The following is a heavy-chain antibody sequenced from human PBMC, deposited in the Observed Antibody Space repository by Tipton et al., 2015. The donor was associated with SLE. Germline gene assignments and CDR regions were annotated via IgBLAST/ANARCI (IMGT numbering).Heavy chain of an antibody. D-gene: IGHD6-13*01. Sequence: SLRLSCAASGFTFSRYAMHWVRQAPGKGLEWVAVISYEGRDKKYADSVKGRFAISRDNAKNSLYLQMNSLRVEDTAVYYCARFNSSNWYYYYYYGMDVWGQGTTVTVSS. CDR2: ISYEGRDK. J-gene: IGHJ6*02. V-gene: IGHV3-30*09. CDR1: GFTFSRYA. CDR3: ARFNSSNWYYYYYYGMDV.